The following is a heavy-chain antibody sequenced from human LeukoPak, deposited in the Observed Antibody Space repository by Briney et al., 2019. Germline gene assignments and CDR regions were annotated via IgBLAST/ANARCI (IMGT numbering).Heavy chain of an antibody. Sequence: GGSLRLSCAASGFTFSSYSMNWVCQAPGKGLEWVSYISSRSSTIYYADSVKGRFTISRDNATNSLYLQMNSLRAEDTAVYYCAKASNSGYFYGSGRYENWFDAWGQGTLVTVSS. CDR1: GFTFSSYS. CDR3: AKASNSGYFYGSGRYENWFDA. D-gene: IGHD3-10*01. J-gene: IGHJ5*02. CDR2: ISSRSSTI. V-gene: IGHV3-48*04.